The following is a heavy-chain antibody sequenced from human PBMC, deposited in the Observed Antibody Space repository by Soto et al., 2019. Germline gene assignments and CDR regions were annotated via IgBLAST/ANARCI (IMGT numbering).Heavy chain of an antibody. J-gene: IGHJ6*02. CDR2: INHSGST. Sequence: SVTLSLTCAINGTSFFGYYWRWMSKATGRGLEWIGEINHSGSTNYNPSLKSRVTISVDTSKNQFSLKLSSVTAADTAVYYCARVPRVRGVINSSYYYYGMDVWGQGTTVT. CDR1: GTSFFGYY. V-gene: IGHV4-34*01. D-gene: IGHD3-10*01. CDR3: ARVPRVRGVINSSYYYYGMDV.